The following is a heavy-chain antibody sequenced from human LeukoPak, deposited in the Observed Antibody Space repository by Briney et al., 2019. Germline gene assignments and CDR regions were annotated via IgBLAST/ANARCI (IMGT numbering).Heavy chain of an antibody. CDR2: IIPIFGTA. D-gene: IGHD6-13*01. CDR1: GYTFTSYD. Sequence: SVKVSCKASGYTFTSYDISWVRQAPGQGLEWMGGIIPIFGTANYAQKFQGRVTITADESTSTAYMELSSLRSEDTAVYYCARGAAAGSFYYFDYWGQGTLVTVSS. V-gene: IGHV1-69*13. J-gene: IGHJ4*02. CDR3: ARGAAAGSFYYFDY.